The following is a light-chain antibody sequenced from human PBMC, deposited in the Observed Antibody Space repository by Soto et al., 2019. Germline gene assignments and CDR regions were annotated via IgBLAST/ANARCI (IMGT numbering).Light chain of an antibody. CDR2: EVT. Sequence: QSALTQPASVSGSAGQSITISCTGSSSDVGSYNFVSWYQQYPGKAPKLMIYEVTKRPSGVSNRFSGSKSGNTASLTISGVQAEDESDYYCCSYAGSSTVLFGGGTKLTVL. V-gene: IGLV2-23*02. CDR3: CSYAGSSTVL. CDR1: SSDVGSYNF. J-gene: IGLJ2*01.